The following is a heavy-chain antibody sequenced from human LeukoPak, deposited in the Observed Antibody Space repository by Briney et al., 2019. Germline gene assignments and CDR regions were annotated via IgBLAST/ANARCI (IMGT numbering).Heavy chain of an antibody. Sequence: SETLSLTCTVSGGSISSGGYYWSWIRQHPGKGLEWIGYIYYSGNTYYNSSLKSRVTISIDTSKNQFSLKLTSVTAADTAVYYCARFCSSTSCKGYDYWGQGTLVTVSS. J-gene: IGHJ4*02. CDR2: IYYSGNT. D-gene: IGHD2-2*01. V-gene: IGHV4-31*03. CDR3: ARFCSSTSCKGYDY. CDR1: GGSISSGGYY.